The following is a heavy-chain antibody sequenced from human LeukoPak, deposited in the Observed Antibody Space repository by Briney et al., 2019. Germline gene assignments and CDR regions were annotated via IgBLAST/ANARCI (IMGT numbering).Heavy chain of an antibody. CDR3: AKGGIGEGGLHN. V-gene: IGHV3-23*01. J-gene: IGHJ4*02. CDR2: FGGDGNT. Sequence: GGSLRLSCAASGFIFPNYAMTWVRQAPGKGLEWVSSFGGDGNTYYADSVEGRFSISRDNSESTLYLYVNSLRDEDTAIYHCAKGGIGEGGLHNWGQGTLVTVSS. CDR1: GFIFPNYA. D-gene: IGHD2-15*01.